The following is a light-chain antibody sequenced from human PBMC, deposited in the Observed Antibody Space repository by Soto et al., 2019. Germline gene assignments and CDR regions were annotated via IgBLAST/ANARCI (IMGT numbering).Light chain of an antibody. CDR2: QDS. V-gene: IGLV3-1*01. Sequence: SYEPTPPPSVSVTPGQTASITCSGDKLGDKYACWYQQKPGQSPVLVIYQDSKRPSGIPERFSGSNSGNTATLTISGTQAMDEADYYCQAWDSSTGVFGTGTKVTVL. CDR3: QAWDSSTGV. CDR1: KLGDKY. J-gene: IGLJ1*01.